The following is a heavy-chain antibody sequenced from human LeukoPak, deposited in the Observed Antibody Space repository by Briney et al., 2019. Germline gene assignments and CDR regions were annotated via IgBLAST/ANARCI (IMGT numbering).Heavy chain of an antibody. CDR2: INPNSGGT. J-gene: IGHJ5*02. CDR3: AKGYCSSTSCYPARGFDP. V-gene: IGHV1-2*02. CDR1: GYTFTGYY. Sequence: ASVKVSCKASGYTFTGYYMHWVRQAPGQGLEWMGWINPNSGGTNYAQKFQGRVTMTEDTSTDTAYMELSSLRSEDTAVYYCAKGYCSSTSCYPARGFDPWGQGTLVTVSS. D-gene: IGHD2-2*01.